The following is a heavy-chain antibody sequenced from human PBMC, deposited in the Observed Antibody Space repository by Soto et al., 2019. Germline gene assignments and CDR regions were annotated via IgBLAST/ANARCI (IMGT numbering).Heavy chain of an antibody. CDR3: ASAAVTAPDY. CDR2: IKPDGSEK. J-gene: IGHJ4*02. D-gene: IGHD2-21*02. Sequence: PGGSLRLSCAASGFTFNTHWMSWVRQAPGKGLEWVANIKPDGSEKWYVDSVKGRFTISRDNSKNTLYLQMNSLRAEDTAVYYCASAAVTAPDYWGQGTLVTVSS. V-gene: IGHV3-7*05. CDR1: GFTFNTHW.